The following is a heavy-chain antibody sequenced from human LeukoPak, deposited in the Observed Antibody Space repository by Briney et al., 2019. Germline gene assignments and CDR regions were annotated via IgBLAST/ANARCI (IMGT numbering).Heavy chain of an antibody. V-gene: IGHV3-23*01. D-gene: IGHD2-21*01. CDR1: GFTFSSYA. J-gene: IGHJ3*02. CDR3: ARDRAYPNDVFDI. Sequence: PGGSLRLSCAASGFTFSSYAMSWVRQAPGKGLEWVSAISGSGGSTYYADSVKGRFTISRDNSKNTLYLQTNSLRAEDTAVYYCARDRAYPNDVFDIWGQGTMVTVSS. CDR2: ISGSGGST.